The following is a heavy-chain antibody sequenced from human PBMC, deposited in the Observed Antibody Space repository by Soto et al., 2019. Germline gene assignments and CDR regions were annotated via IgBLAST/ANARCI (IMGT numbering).Heavy chain of an antibody. CDR1: GFTFSSYW. V-gene: IGHV3-7*05. D-gene: IGHD6-6*01. J-gene: IGHJ6*02. CDR2: IKQDGSEK. Sequence: GGSLRLSCAASGFTFSSYWMSWVRQAPGKGLEWVANIKQDGSEKYYVDSVKGRFTISRDNAKNSLYLQMNSLRAEDTAVYYCARSFLAARLSYYGMDVWGQGTTVTVSS. CDR3: ARSFLAARLSYYGMDV.